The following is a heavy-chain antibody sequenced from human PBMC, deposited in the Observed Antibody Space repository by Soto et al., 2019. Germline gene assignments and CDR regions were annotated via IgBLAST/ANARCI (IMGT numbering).Heavy chain of an antibody. CDR1: GYTFTSYG. Sequence: ASVKVSCKASGYTFTSYGISWVRQAPGQGLEWMGWISAYNGNTNYAQKLQGRVTMTTDTSTSTAYMELRSLRSDDTAVYYCERDGEYSSGFTTPPVWGQGTMVTVSS. D-gene: IGHD6-19*01. CDR3: ERDGEYSSGFTTPPV. J-gene: IGHJ3*01. V-gene: IGHV1-18*01. CDR2: ISAYNGNT.